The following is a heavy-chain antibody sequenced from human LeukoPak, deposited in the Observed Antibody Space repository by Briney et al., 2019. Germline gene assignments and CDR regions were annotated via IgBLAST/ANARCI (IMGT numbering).Heavy chain of an antibody. V-gene: IGHV3-30-3*01. CDR1: GFTFSSYA. D-gene: IGHD6-13*01. CDR3: ARDAAAAGFFDY. CDR2: ISYDGSNK. J-gene: IGHJ4*02. Sequence: PGGSLRLSCAASGFTFSSYAMHWVRQAPGKGLEWVAVISYDGSNKYYADSVKGRFTISRDNSKNTLYLQMNSLRAEDTAVYYCARDAAAAGFFDYWGQGTLVTVSS.